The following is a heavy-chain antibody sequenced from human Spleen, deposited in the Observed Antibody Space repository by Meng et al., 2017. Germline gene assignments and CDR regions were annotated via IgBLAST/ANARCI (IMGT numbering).Heavy chain of an antibody. CDR1: GFTLSNAY. D-gene: IGHD5-12*01. CDR2: IKSKPDGETI. V-gene: IGHV3-15*01. J-gene: IGHJ4*02. Sequence: QFGEVGGCLVKPGRSLRLSCEGSGFTLSNAYMTWVRQVPGKRLEWVGRIKSKPDGETIDYGAPVKGRFTISRDDSKNTVYLQMNSLKTEDTAVYYCSGHIDYWGQGTLVTVSS. CDR3: SGHIDY.